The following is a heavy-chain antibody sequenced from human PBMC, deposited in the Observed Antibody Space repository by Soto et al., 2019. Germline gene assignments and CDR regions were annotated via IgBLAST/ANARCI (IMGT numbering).Heavy chain of an antibody. J-gene: IGHJ4*02. Sequence: GGSLRLSCTASGFTFSSYEMTWVRQAPGKGLEWISYITSGGTTYYADSAKGRFTISRDNAKNSLYLHLNSLTAEDTAIYYCARVLYATWSSFDYWGQGTLVTVSS. CDR1: GFTFSSYE. CDR2: ITSGGTT. V-gene: IGHV3-48*03. CDR3: ARVLYATWSSFDY. D-gene: IGHD1-26*01.